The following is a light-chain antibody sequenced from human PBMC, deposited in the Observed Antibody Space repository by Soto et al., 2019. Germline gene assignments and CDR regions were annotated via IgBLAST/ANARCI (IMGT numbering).Light chain of an antibody. J-gene: IGLJ2*01. V-gene: IGLV1-40*01. Sequence: QSVLTQPPSVSGAPGQRVTISCTGSSSNIGAGYDVHWYQQLPGTAPKLLMYANSNRPSGVPDRFSGSKSGTSASLAITGLQAEDEADYYCQSYDTSLSVVFRGGTKLTVL. CDR3: QSYDTSLSVV. CDR2: ANS. CDR1: SSNIGAGYD.